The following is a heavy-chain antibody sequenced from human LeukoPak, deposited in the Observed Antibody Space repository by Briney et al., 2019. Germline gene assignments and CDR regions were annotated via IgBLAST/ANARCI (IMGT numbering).Heavy chain of an antibody. V-gene: IGHV3-23*01. D-gene: IGHD6-13*01. J-gene: IGHJ4*02. CDR1: GFTFSSYA. Sequence: QPGGSLRLSCPASGFTFSSYAMSWVRQAPGKGLEWVSTIGGSGGSTYYADSVKGRFTISRDNSKNTMYLQMNSLRAEDTAVYYCAKGGSSWSRFDSWGQGTLVTVSS. CDR3: AKGGSSWSRFDS. CDR2: IGGSGGST.